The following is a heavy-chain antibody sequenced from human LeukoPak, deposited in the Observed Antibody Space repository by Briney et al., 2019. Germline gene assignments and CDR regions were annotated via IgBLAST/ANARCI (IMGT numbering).Heavy chain of an antibody. V-gene: IGHV3-30*04. J-gene: IGHJ4*02. CDR2: IPYNGSNK. CDR1: GFTFSSYA. D-gene: IGHD6-13*01. CDR3: ARDLGSSSLHY. Sequence: LRLSCTASGFTFSSYAMNWIRQAPGKGLEWVAVIPYNGSNKYNEDSVQGRFTISRDNSKHTLYLQMNSLRAEDTAVYYCARDLGSSSLHYWGQGTLVIVSS.